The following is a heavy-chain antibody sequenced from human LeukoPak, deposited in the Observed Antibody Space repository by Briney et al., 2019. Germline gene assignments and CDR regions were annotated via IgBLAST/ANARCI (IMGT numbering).Heavy chain of an antibody. Sequence: ASVKVSCKASGYTFTSYDINWVRQATGQGLEWMGWMNPNSGNTGYAQKLQGRVTMTTDTSTSTAYMELRSLRSDDTAVYYCARSPGYSYGPGGWFDPWGQGTLVTVSS. CDR2: MNPNSGNT. CDR1: GYTFTSYD. V-gene: IGHV1-8*02. CDR3: ARSPGYSYGPGGWFDP. J-gene: IGHJ5*02. D-gene: IGHD5-18*01.